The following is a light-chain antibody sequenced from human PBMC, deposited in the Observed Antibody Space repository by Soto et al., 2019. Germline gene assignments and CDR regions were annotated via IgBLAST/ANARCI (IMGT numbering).Light chain of an antibody. CDR1: QTVSSNF. CDR2: DAS. Sequence: EIVLTQSPGTLSLSPGERGTLSCRASQTVSSNFLAWYQQKPGQAPRLLIFDASTRATGIPDRFTGSGSGTDFTLTISRLEPEDFAVYYCQQYGNSPITFGQGTRLEIK. CDR3: QQYGNSPIT. V-gene: IGKV3-20*01. J-gene: IGKJ5*01.